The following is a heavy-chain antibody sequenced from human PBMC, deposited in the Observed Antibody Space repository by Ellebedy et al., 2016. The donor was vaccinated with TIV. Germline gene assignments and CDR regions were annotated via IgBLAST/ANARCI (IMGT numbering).Heavy chain of an antibody. Sequence: PGGSLRLSCAASGFTVSSNYMSWVRQAPGKGLECVSAIHSGGSTYYADSVKGRFTISRDNSKNTLYLQMNSLRAEDTAVYYCARVLGYGPGSYYVWNWGQGTLVTVSS. CDR3: ARVLGYGPGSYYVWN. CDR2: IHSGGST. D-gene: IGHD3-10*01. V-gene: IGHV3-53*01. CDR1: GFTVSSNY. J-gene: IGHJ4*02.